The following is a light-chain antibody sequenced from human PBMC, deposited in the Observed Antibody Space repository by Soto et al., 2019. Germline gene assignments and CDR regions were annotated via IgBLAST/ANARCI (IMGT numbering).Light chain of an antibody. CDR2: DAS. V-gene: IGKV3-15*01. Sequence: EIVMTHSPATLSVSPGERATLSCRASQSVSNNLAWYQQKPGQAPRLLIYDASTRATAIPARFSGSGSETDFTLTISSLQSEDFAVYFCQQYDNWPYTFGQGTKLEIK. CDR3: QQYDNWPYT. CDR1: QSVSNN. J-gene: IGKJ2*01.